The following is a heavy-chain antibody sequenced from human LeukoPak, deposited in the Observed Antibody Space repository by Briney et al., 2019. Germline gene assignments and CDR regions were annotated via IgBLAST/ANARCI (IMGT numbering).Heavy chain of an antibody. J-gene: IGHJ4*02. V-gene: IGHV4-59*01. D-gene: IGHD4-11*01. CDR3: ARESGNYARIIDY. CDR1: GGSISSYY. CDR2: IYYSGST. Sequence: SETLSLTCTDSGGSISSYYWSWIRQPPGKGLEWIGYIYYSGSTNYNPSLKSRVTISVDTSKNQFSLKLSSVTAADTAVYYCARESGNYARIIDYWGQGTLVTVSS.